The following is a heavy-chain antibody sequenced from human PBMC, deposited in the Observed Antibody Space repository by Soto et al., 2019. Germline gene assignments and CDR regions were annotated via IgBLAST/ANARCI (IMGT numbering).Heavy chain of an antibody. CDR1: GGSMSSHY. J-gene: IGHJ2*01. CDR3: ARGGWSLDL. Sequence: QVQLQESGPGLVKPSETLSLTCTVSGGSMSSHYWSWIRQPPGKGLEWIGYIYYSGSTDYNASLKSRITMSVDTSMNHFSLELSSVTAADTAVYYCARGGWSLDLWGRGTLVTVSS. V-gene: IGHV4-59*11. CDR2: IYYSGST.